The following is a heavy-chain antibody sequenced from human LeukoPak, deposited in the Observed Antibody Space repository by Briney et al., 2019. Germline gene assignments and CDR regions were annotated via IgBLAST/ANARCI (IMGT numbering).Heavy chain of an antibody. CDR3: ARLASPLDY. D-gene: IGHD1-26*01. Sequence: ASVKVSCKASGYAFTGYYMHWVRQAPGQGLEWMGWINPNSGGTNYAQKFQGRVTMTRDTSISTAYMELSRPRSDDTAVYYCARLASPLDYWGQGTLVTVSS. CDR2: INPNSGGT. J-gene: IGHJ4*02. V-gene: IGHV1-2*02. CDR1: GYAFTGYY.